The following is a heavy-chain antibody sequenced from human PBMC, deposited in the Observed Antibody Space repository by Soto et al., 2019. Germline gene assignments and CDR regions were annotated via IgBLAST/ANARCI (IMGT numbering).Heavy chain of an antibody. J-gene: IGHJ4*01. V-gene: IGHV4-59*01. CDR1: GDSLTRNY. Sequence: QVQLQESGPGLVKPSETLSLTCTVSGDSLTRNYWSWIRQPPGKGLEWLAFIHNGQTTNYNPSLVGRVSVSVDTSKRQLSLKLNSVTAADTAVYYCARTVSGGFDYWGQGILVTVSS. CDR2: IHNGQTT. CDR3: ARTVSGGFDY.